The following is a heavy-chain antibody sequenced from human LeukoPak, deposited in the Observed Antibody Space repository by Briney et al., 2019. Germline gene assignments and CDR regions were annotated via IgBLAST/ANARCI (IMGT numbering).Heavy chain of an antibody. Sequence: SETLSLTCTVSSYSISGGYYWGWIRQPPGKGLEWIGSIYHSGTTYYNPSLKSRLTISVDTSKNQFSLKLSSVTTADTAVYYCARVPHGETIFGVVLYWFDPWGQGTPVTVFS. D-gene: IGHD3-3*01. CDR1: SYSISGGYY. V-gene: IGHV4-38-2*02. CDR2: IYHSGTT. J-gene: IGHJ5*02. CDR3: ARVPHGETIFGVVLYWFDP.